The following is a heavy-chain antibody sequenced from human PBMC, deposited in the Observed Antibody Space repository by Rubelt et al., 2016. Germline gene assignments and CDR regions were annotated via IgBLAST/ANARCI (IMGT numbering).Heavy chain of an antibody. D-gene: IGHD1-26*01. CDR1: GFTFNQNW. CDR3: ATDSGRRLEY. CDR2: INQHGSDR. J-gene: IGHJ4*02. Sequence: EVQLVDSGGAVVQPGGSLRLSCAASGFTFNQNWMSWVRQAPGKGLEWVADINQHGSDRYHADSVKGRFTISRDNTKNSLYLQMNSLTAEDTAVYYCATDSGRRLEYWGQGTLVTVSS. V-gene: IGHV3-7*04.